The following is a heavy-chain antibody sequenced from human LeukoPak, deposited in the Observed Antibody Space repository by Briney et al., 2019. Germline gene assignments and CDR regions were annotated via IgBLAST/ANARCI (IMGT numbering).Heavy chain of an antibody. V-gene: IGHV1-8*02. CDR1: GYTYTSYD. CDR2: MNPNSGNT. J-gene: IGHJ6*03. CDR3: ARRAVGNSYYYSMDV. D-gene: IGHD6-19*01. Sequence: ASVKVSCKASGYTYTSYDINWVRQATGQGLEWMGWMNPNSGNTGYAQKFQGRVTMTTDTSTSTAYMELRSLRSDDTAVYYCARRAVGNSYYYSMDVWGKGTTVTVSS.